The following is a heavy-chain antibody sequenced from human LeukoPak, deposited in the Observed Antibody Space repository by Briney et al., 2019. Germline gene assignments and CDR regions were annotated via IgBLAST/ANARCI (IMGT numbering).Heavy chain of an antibody. CDR1: GGSFSGYY. J-gene: IGHJ4*02. Sequence: SETLSLTCAVYGGSFSGYYWSWIRQPPGKGLEWIGEINHSGSTNYNPSLKSRVTISVDTSKNQFSLKLSSVTAADTAVYYCARWQFILVDDSSGYYSHWGQGTPVTVSS. CDR3: ARWQFILVDDSSGYYSH. CDR2: INHSGST. V-gene: IGHV4-34*01. D-gene: IGHD3-22*01.